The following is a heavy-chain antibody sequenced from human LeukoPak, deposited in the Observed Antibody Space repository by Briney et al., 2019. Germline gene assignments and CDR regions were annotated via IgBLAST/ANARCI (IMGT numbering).Heavy chain of an antibody. J-gene: IGHJ4*02. Sequence: SETLSLTCAVYGGSFSGYYWSWIRQPPGKGLEWIGEINHSGSTNYNPSLKSQVTISVDTSKNQFSLKLSSVTAADTAVHYCARGPLGPFDYWGQGTLVTVSS. CDR3: ARGPLGPFDY. V-gene: IGHV4-34*01. CDR1: GGSFSGYY. CDR2: INHSGST.